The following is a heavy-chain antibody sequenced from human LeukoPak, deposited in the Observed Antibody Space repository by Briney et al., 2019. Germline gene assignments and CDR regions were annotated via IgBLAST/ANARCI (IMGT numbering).Heavy chain of an antibody. D-gene: IGHD1/OR15-1a*01. CDR3: AHRPPGRISRWDNCYFDK. V-gene: IGHV2-5*02. J-gene: IGHJ4*03. CDR2: IYWDDDK. CDR1: GFSLTTSGVG. Sequence: SGPTLVEPTQTFTLTCTFSGFSLTTSGVGVGWIRQPPGKALEWLAVIYWDDDKRYSPSLKSRLTITKDTSKNQVVLTMTNMDPVDTATYYCAHRPPGRISRWDNCYFDKWAPETLVTV.